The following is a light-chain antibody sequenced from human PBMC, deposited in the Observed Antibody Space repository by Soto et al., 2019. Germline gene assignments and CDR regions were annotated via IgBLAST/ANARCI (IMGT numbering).Light chain of an antibody. J-gene: IGLJ7*01. CDR1: SSDVGSHNL. CDR3: CSYGGSRAV. Sequence: QSALTQPASVSGSPGQSITISCTGTSSDVGSHNLVSWYQQHPGQAPKLMIYGVSKRPLGVSARFSASKSGNTASLTISGLQDEDEADYYCCSYGGSRAVFGGGTQLTVL. V-gene: IGLV2-23*02. CDR2: GVS.